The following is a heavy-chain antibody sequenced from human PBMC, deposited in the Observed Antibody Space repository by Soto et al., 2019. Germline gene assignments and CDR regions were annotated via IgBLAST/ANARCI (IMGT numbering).Heavy chain of an antibody. Sequence: GGSLRLSCAASGFTFSSYAMSWVRQAPGKGLEWVSAISGSGAGTYYADSVKGRFTISRDNSKNTLYLQVNSLRAEDTAVYYCAKAPYGVTFPFDYWGQGTLVTVSS. V-gene: IGHV3-23*01. CDR2: ISGSGAGT. D-gene: IGHD4-4*01. CDR1: GFTFSSYA. J-gene: IGHJ4*02. CDR3: AKAPYGVTFPFDY.